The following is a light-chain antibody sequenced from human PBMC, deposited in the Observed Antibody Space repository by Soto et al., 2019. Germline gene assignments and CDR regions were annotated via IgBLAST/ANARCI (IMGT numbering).Light chain of an antibody. J-gene: IGKJ4*01. CDR2: GAS. Sequence: EMVVTQSPGTLSLSPGERATLSCRAGQSDTNAYLTWYQQKPGQAPRLLIYGASTRATGIPDRFSGSGSGTDFTLTISRVEPEDFAVYYCHYYGGPFGGGTKIEIK. V-gene: IGKV3-20*01. CDR1: QSDTNAY. CDR3: HYYGGP.